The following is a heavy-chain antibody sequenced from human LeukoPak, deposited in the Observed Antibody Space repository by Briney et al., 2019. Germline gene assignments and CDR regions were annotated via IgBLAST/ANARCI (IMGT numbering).Heavy chain of an antibody. CDR1: GGSFSGYY. D-gene: IGHD5-18*01. CDR2: INHSGST. CDR3: ARDRRYSDYYMDV. Sequence: SETLSLTCAVYGGSFSGYYWSWIRQPPGKGLEWIGEINHSGSTNYNPSLKSRVTISVDTSKNQFSLKLSSVTAADTAVYYCARDRRYSDYYMDVWGKGTTVTVSS. J-gene: IGHJ6*03. V-gene: IGHV4-34*01.